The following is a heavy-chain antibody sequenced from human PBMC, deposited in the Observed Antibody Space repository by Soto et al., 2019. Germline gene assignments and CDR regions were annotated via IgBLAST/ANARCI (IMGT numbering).Heavy chain of an antibody. CDR3: AGNRTTWVLQAYLDP. V-gene: IGHV4-39*01. D-gene: IGHD1-26*01. J-gene: IGHJ5*02. CDR2: IYYSGRT. CDR1: GESISSSSYY. Sequence: PSETLSLTCIVSGESISSSSYYWGWIRQPPGKGLEWIGSIYYSGRTYYNPSFKSRVTISIDTSKNQFSLKLSSVTATDTAVYYVAGNRTTWVLQAYLDPWGKGALFT.